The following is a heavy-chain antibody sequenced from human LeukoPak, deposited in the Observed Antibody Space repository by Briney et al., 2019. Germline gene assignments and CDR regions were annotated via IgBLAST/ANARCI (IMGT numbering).Heavy chain of an antibody. CDR1: GYSFTSYW. CDR3: ARAPSITMVRGGLRWFDP. V-gene: IGHV5-51*01. CDR2: IYPGDSDT. D-gene: IGHD3-10*01. J-gene: IGHJ5*02. Sequence: GESLKISCKGSGYSFTSYWIGWVRQMPGKGLEWMGIIYPGDSDTRYRPSFQGQVTISADKSISTAYLQWSSLKASDTAMYYCARAPSITMVRGGLRWFDPWGQGTLVTVSS.